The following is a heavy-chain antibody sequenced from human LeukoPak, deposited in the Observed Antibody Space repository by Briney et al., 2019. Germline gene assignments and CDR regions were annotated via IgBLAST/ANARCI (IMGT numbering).Heavy chain of an antibody. CDR2: IYTGGSN. Sequence: SETLSLTCTVSGRSINSYYWSWIRQPAGKGLEWIGRIYTGGSNNYNTSRKSRVTMSVDTSKNQFSLKLSSVTAADTAVYYCARESFQFYYGSGSSPYCFDYWGQGTLVTVSS. J-gene: IGHJ4*02. CDR3: ARESFQFYYGSGSSPYCFDY. D-gene: IGHD3-10*01. V-gene: IGHV4-4*07. CDR1: GRSINSYY.